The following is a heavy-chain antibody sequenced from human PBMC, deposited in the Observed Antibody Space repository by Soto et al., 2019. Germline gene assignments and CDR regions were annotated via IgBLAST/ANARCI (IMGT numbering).Heavy chain of an antibody. J-gene: IGHJ4*02. Sequence: EVQLLESGGGLVQPGGSLRLSCAASGFTFSSYAMSWVRQAPGKGLEWVSAISGSGGSTYYADSVKGRFTISRDNSKNTLYLQMNSLRAEDTAVYYCAKKAKIQRWTGYYFDYWGQGTLVTVSS. V-gene: IGHV3-23*01. CDR1: GFTFSSYA. D-gene: IGHD5-18*01. CDR3: AKKAKIQRWTGYYFDY. CDR2: ISGSGGST.